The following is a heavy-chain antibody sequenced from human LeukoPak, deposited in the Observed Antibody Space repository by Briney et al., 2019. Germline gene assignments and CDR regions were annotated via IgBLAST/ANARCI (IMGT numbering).Heavy chain of an antibody. CDR1: GGSFSGYC. CDR2: INHSGST. D-gene: IGHD3-22*01. CDR3: ARVSYDSSGYHAFDI. J-gene: IGHJ3*02. Sequence: SETLSLTCAVYGGSFSGYCWSWIRQPPGKGLEWIGEINHSGSTNYNPSLKSRVTISVDTSKNQFSLKLSSVTAADTAVYYCARVSYDSSGYHAFDIWGQGTMVTVSS. V-gene: IGHV4-34*01.